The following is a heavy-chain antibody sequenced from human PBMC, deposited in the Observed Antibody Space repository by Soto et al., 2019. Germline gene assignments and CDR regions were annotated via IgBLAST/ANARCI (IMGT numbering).Heavy chain of an antibody. Sequence: EVQLLESGGGLVQPGGSLRLSCAASRFTFSSYAMSWVRQAPGKGLEWVSAISGSGGSTYYADSVKGRFTISRHNSKNTLYLQKNSLRAEHTAVYYCAKVQGIAAAAPIDYWVQGTLVTASS. J-gene: IGHJ4*02. D-gene: IGHD6-13*01. CDR2: ISGSGGST. V-gene: IGHV3-23*01. CDR3: AKVQGIAAAAPIDY. CDR1: RFTFSSYA.